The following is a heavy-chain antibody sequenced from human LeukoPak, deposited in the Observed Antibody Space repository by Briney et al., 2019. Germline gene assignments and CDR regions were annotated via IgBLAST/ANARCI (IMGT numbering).Heavy chain of an antibody. J-gene: IGHJ4*02. CDR1: GYTFTSYD. CDR2: MNPNSGNT. D-gene: IGHD2-2*02. CDR3: ASLLGCSSTSCYMYFDY. V-gene: IGHV1-8*01. Sequence: ASVKVSCKASGYTFTSYDINWVRQATGQGLEWMGWMNPNSGNTGYAQKFQGRVTMTRNTSISTAYMELSSLKASDTAMYYCASLLGCSSTSCYMYFDYWGQGTLVTVSS.